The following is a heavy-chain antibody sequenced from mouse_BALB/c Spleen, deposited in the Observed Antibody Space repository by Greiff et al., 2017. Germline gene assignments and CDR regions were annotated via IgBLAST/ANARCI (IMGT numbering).Heavy chain of an antibody. CDR3: TRDGDYRFDY. J-gene: IGHJ2*01. D-gene: IGHD2-14*01. Sequence: QVQLQQPGAELVRPGASVKLSCKASGYTFPSYWINWVKQRPGQGLEWIGNIYPSDSYTNYNQKFKDKATLTVDKSSSTAYMQLSSPTSEDSAVYYCTRDGDYRFDYWGQGTTLTVSS. CDR2: IYPSDSYT. CDR1: GYTFPSYW. V-gene: IGHV1-69*02.